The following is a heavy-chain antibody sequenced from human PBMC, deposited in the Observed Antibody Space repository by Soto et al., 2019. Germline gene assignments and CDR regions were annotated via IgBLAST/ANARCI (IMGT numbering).Heavy chain of an antibody. CDR1: GHTLTRHD. V-gene: IGHV1-8*01. CDR2: MNPNSGHT. CDR3: ASDMSTT. D-gene: IGHD2-2*01. Sequence: QVQLVQSGAEVQKTGASVKVSCKASGHTLTRHDLNWMRQTTGQGLEWLGGMNPNSGHTNAAQKFQGRVTMTRDTSINTAYMELTNLRAEDTAIYYCASDMSTTWGQGTLVTVSS. J-gene: IGHJ5*02.